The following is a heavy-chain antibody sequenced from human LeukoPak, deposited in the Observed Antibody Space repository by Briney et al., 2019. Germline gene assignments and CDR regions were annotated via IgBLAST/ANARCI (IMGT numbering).Heavy chain of an antibody. J-gene: IGHJ4*02. CDR3: ARLSNSPPFDY. V-gene: IGHV3-48*03. CDR2: ISSSGSTI. Sequence: GGSLRLSCAASGFTFSSYEMNWVRQAPGKGLEWVSYISSSGSTIYYADSVKGRFTISRGNAKKSLYLRMSSLRAEDTAVYYCARLSNSPPFDYWGQGTLVTVSS. CDR1: GFTFSSYE.